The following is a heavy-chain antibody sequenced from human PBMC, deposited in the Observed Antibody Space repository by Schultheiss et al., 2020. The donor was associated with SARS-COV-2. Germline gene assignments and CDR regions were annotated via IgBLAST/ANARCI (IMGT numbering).Heavy chain of an antibody. CDR3: ARDTVRDP. CDR2: IGRTPSNL. D-gene: IGHD3-10*01. J-gene: IGHJ5*02. V-gene: IGHV3-21*01. CDR1: GFTFSDYS. Sequence: GGSLRLSCAASGFTFSDYSMNWVRQAPGKGLEWVSSIGRTPSNLYYADSVQGRFTISRDNTKNSLYLQMNSLRAEDTAVYYCARDTVRDPWGQGTLVTVSS.